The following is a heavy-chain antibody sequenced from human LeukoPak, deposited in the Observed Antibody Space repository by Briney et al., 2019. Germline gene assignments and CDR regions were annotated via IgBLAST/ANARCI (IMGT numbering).Heavy chain of an antibody. D-gene: IGHD6-19*01. Sequence: GGSLRLSCAASGFTVSSNYMSWVRQAPGKGLEWVSIIYSGGGTYYAGSVKGRFTISRDNAKNSLYLQMNSLRAEDTAVYYCARVVAVAWSERRPGYYYMDVWGKGTTVTVSS. V-gene: IGHV3-53*01. J-gene: IGHJ6*03. CDR1: GFTVSSNY. CDR3: ARVVAVAWSERRPGYYYMDV. CDR2: IYSGGGT.